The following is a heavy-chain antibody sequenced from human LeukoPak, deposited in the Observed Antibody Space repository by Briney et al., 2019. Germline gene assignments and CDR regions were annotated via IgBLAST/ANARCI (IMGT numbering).Heavy chain of an antibody. Sequence: PSETLSLTCTVSGGSIFSSNYYWGWIRQPPGKGLEWIGSIYYSGNTYYNPSLKSRVTMSVDTSKNQFSLKLSSVTAADTAVYFCARDYHSLTGYTFDSWGQGTLVTVSS. CDR2: IYYSGNT. J-gene: IGHJ4*02. CDR1: GGSIFSSNYY. CDR3: ARDYHSLTGYTFDS. D-gene: IGHD3-9*01. V-gene: IGHV4-39*07.